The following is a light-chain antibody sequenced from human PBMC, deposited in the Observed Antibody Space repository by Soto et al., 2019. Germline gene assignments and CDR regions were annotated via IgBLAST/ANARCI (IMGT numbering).Light chain of an antibody. CDR3: QQYGSSPPFT. CDR2: GAS. CDR1: QSVSSSY. J-gene: IGKJ3*01. Sequence: EIALTQSPGTLSLSPGERATLSCRASQSVSSSYLAWYQQKPGQAPRLLIYGASSRATGIPARFSGSGSGTDFTLTISRLEPEDFAVYYCQQYGSSPPFTFGPGTKVDIK. V-gene: IGKV3-20*01.